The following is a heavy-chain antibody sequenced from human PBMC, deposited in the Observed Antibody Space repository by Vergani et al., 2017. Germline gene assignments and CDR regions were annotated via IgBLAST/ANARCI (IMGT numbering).Heavy chain of an antibody. CDR3: ARDHSGWYPTYYFDY. CDR2: IYYSGST. D-gene: IGHD6-19*01. J-gene: IGHJ4*02. Sequence: QVQLQESGPGLVKPSQTLSLTCTVSGGSISSGGYYWSWIRQHPGKGLEWIGYIYYSGSTYYNPSLKSRVTISVDTSKNQFSLKLSSVTAADTAVYYCARDHSGWYPTYYFDYWGQGTLVTVSS. CDR1: GGSISSGGYY. V-gene: IGHV4-31*03.